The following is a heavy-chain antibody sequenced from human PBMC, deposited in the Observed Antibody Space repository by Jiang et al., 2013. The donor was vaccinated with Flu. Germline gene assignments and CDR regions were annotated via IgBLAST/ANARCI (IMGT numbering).Heavy chain of an antibody. CDR3: ARDAGYSTGWYPGN. J-gene: IGHJ4*02. D-gene: IGHD6-19*01. CDR2: ISYDESAK. CDR1: GFTFSTHA. Sequence: VVHPGRSLRLSCAASGFTFSTHAMHWVRQAPGKGLEWVAVISYDESAKYYADSVKGRFTISRDISKNTLYLQMNSLRSEDTALYYCARDAGYSTGWYPGNWGQGTLVTVSS. V-gene: IGHV3-30*04.